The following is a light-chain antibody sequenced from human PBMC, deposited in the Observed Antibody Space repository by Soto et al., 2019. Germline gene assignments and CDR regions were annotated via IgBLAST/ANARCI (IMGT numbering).Light chain of an antibody. CDR3: HQYYTTPQT. CDR1: QSIGNY. J-gene: IGKJ2*01. Sequence: EVVLTQSPATLSLSPGEGATLSCRASQSIGNYLAWYQQKPGQAPRLLIYATSNRATGIPARFSGSGSGTDFTLTISSLEPEDFAVYYCHQYYTTPQTFGQGTKLEIK. CDR2: ATS. V-gene: IGKV3-11*01.